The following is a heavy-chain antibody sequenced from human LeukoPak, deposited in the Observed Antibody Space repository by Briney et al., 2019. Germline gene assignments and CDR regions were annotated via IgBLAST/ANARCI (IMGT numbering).Heavy chain of an antibody. CDR1: GYTFTGYY. J-gene: IGHJ4*02. D-gene: IGHD6-19*01. CDR2: INPNSGGT. Sequence: ASVKVSCKASGYTFTGYYMHWVRQAPGQGLEWMGWINPNSGGTNYAQKFQGRVTMTRDTSISTAYMELSRLRSDDTAVYYCARFSSTTTAVAGRGFGYWGQGTLVTVSS. CDR3: ARFSSTTTAVAGRGFGY. V-gene: IGHV1-2*02.